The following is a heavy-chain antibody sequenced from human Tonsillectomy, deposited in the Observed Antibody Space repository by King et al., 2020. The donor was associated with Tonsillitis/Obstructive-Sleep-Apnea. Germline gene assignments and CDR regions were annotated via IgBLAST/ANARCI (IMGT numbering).Heavy chain of an antibody. CDR2: INSDGSST. D-gene: IGHD5-18*01. V-gene: IGHV3-74*01. Sequence: VQLVESGGGLVQPGGSLRLSCAASGFTFSSYWMHCVRQAPGKGLVWVSRINSDGSSTSYADSVKGRFTISRDNAKNTLYLQMNSLRAEDTAVYYCARGEPVDTAMVYWGQGTLVTDSS. CDR3: ARGEPVDTAMVY. J-gene: IGHJ4*02. CDR1: GFTFSSYW.